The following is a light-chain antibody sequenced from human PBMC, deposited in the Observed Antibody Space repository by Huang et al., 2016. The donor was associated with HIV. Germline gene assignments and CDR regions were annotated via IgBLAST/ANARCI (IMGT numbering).Light chain of an antibody. CDR3: QQYNKWPPMYT. CDR1: QSVSRN. Sequence: EIVLTQSPATRSMSPGKRATPSCSASQSVSRNLAWVQQKTGQAPSLLIYGASTRATGIPSSVSGSGYGTEFTLTISRLQSEDFAVHYCQQYNKWPPMYTFGQGTKLEV. V-gene: IGKV3-15*01. CDR2: GAS. J-gene: IGKJ2*01.